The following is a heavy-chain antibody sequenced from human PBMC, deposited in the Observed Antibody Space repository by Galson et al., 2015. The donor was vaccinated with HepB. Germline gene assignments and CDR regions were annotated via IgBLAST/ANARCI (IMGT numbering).Heavy chain of an antibody. V-gene: IGHV1-69*13. J-gene: IGHJ2*01. CDR2: IIPIFGTA. Sequence: SVKVSCKASGGTFSSYAISWVRQAPGQGLEWMGGIIPIFGTANYAQKFQGRVTITADGSTSTAYMELSSLRSEDTAVYYCARLADYYDSSGYYYGASSYWYFDLWGRGTLVTVSS. CDR3: ARLADYYDSSGYYYGASSYWYFDL. D-gene: IGHD3-22*01. CDR1: GGTFSSYA.